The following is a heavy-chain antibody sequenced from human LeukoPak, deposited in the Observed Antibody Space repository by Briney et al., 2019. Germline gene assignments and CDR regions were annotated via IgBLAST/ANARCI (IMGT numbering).Heavy chain of an antibody. J-gene: IGHJ4*02. V-gene: IGHV4-39*01. CDR1: GGSISSDSYY. CDR3: ARIDSFSWPAFLY. CDR2: IYYSGST. D-gene: IGHD6-13*01. Sequence: SETLSLTCTVSGGSISSDSYYWAWIRQPPGKGLEWIASIYYSGSTYYNPSLKSRVTISVDTSRNQFSLKLSSVTAADTAVYYCARIDSFSWPAFLYWGQGTLVTVSS.